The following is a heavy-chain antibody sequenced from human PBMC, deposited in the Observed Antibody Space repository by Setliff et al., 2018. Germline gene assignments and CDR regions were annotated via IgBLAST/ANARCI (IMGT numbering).Heavy chain of an antibody. CDR3: ATRTPVTFSGVVTTV. J-gene: IGHJ4*02. CDR1: GYTFSTYG. V-gene: IGHV1-18*01. D-gene: IGHD3-3*01. Sequence: ASVKVSCKASGYTFSTYGIAWVRQAPGQGLEWMGWISPYNGKTDYAQKFQDRVILTTDTSTNTAYMELRNLRPDDKAIYYCATRTPVTFSGVVTTVWGQGSLVTVSS. CDR2: ISPYNGKT.